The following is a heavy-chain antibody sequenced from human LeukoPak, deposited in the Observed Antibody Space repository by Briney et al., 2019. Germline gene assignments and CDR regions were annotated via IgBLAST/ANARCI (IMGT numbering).Heavy chain of an antibody. CDR3: ASGHYYDSNGMDV. CDR2: INHSGST. V-gene: IGHV4-34*01. J-gene: IGHJ6*02. D-gene: IGHD3-22*01. CDR1: GGSFSGYY. Sequence: SETLSLTCAVYGGSFSGYYWRWIRQPPGKGREWIGEINHSGSTNYNPSLKSRVTISVDTSKNQFSLKLSSVTAADTAVYYCASGHYYDSNGMDVWGQGTTVTVSS.